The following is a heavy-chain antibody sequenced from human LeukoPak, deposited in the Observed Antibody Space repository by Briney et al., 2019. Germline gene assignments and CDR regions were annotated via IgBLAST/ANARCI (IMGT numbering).Heavy chain of an antibody. J-gene: IGHJ3*02. CDR1: GFTVSSNY. CDR2: IYSGGST. CDR3: AKVKNVWVDAFDI. D-gene: IGHD2-8*01. Sequence: PGGSLRLSCAASGFTVSSNYMSWVRQAPGEGLEWVSVIYSGGSTYYADSVKGRFTISRDNSKNTLYLQMNSLRAEDTAVYYCAKVKNVWVDAFDIWGQGTMVTVSS. V-gene: IGHV3-66*01.